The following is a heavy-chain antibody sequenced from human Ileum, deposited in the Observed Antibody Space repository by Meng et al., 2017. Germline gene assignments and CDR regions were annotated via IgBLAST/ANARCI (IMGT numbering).Heavy chain of an antibody. D-gene: IGHD2-21*01. CDR3: VRNEGYSLGD. CDR2: ISQESGRT. CDR1: CDSISSRDW. Sequence: QVQLPASGPGLVKPSGTLSLTGAVSCDSISSRDWWSWVRQPPGKGLEWIGEISQESGRTNYNPSLKSRVTISLDKSKNQFSLNLNSVTAADTAVYYCVRNEGYSLGDWGQGTLVTVSS. V-gene: IGHV4-4*02. J-gene: IGHJ4*02.